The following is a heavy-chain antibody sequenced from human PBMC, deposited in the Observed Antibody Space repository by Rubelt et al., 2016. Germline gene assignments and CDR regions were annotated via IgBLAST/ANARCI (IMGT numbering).Heavy chain of an antibody. CDR3: ARDVGYSYGYGMDV. CDR1: GFTFSSYA. Sequence: QVQLVESGGGVVQPGRSLRLSCAASGFTFSSYAMHWVRQAPGKGLEWVAVISYDGSNKYYASSVKGRFTISRNNSKNTLYLQMNSLRAEDTAVYYCARDVGYSYGYGMDVWGQGTTVTVSS. CDR2: ISYDGSNK. D-gene: IGHD5-18*01. J-gene: IGHJ6*02. V-gene: IGHV3-30*04.